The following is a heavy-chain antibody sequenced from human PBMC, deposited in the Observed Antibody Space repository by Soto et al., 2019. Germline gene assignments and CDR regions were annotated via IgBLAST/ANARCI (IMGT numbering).Heavy chain of an antibody. Sequence: QVQLQQWGAGLLKPSETLSLTCAVYGGSFSGYYWSWIRQRPGKGLEWIGEINHSGSTNYNPSLKSRVTISVDTSKNQFSLKLSSVTAADTAVYYCARVKGSSSVVDYWGQGTLVTVSS. CDR2: INHSGST. J-gene: IGHJ4*02. V-gene: IGHV4-34*01. CDR3: ARVKGSSSVVDY. D-gene: IGHD6-6*01. CDR1: GGSFSGYY.